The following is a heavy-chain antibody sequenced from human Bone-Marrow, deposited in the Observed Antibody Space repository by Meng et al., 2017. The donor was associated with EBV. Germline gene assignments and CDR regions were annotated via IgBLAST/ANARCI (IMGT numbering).Heavy chain of an antibody. CDR2: LIPMSGAP. CDR1: GGTFSSDA. J-gene: IGHJ4*02. CDR3: ASESGRGFTPDY. D-gene: IGHD3-10*01. Sequence: HVQLVQSGAEVKKPGSSVKVSCKTSGGTFSSDAISWVRQAPGQGLVWLGGLIPMSGAPYYAQNFQGRVTITAEESTSTHYMELSNLRSEDTAMYYCASESGRGFTPDYWGQGTLVIVFS. V-gene: IGHV1-69*01.